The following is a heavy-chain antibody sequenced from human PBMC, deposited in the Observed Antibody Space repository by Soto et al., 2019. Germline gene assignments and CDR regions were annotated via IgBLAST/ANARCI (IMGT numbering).Heavy chain of an antibody. V-gene: IGHV4-31*03. CDR3: ARAGRSTVTRGWFDP. Sequence: QVQLQESGPGLVKPSQTLSLTCTVSGGSISSGGYYWSWIRQHPGKGLEWIGYIYYSGSTYYNPSVKSRVTISVDTSKIQFSLKLSSVTATDTAVYYCARAGRSTVTRGWFDPWGQGTLVTVSS. CDR2: IYYSGST. CDR1: GGSISSGGYY. J-gene: IGHJ5*02. D-gene: IGHD4-17*01.